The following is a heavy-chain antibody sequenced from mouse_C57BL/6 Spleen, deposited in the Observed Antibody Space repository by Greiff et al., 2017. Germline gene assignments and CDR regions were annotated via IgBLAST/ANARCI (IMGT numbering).Heavy chain of an antibody. Sequence: QVQLQQPGAELVRPGSSVKPSCKASGYTFTSYWMHWVKQRPIQGLEWIGNIDPSDSETHYNQKFKDKATLTVDKSSSTAYMQLSSLTSEDSAVYYCARSGIADYDVSYYAMDYWGQGTSVTVSS. CDR1: GYTFTSYW. J-gene: IGHJ4*01. CDR3: ARSGIADYDVSYYAMDY. V-gene: IGHV1-52*01. D-gene: IGHD2-4*01. CDR2: IDPSDSET.